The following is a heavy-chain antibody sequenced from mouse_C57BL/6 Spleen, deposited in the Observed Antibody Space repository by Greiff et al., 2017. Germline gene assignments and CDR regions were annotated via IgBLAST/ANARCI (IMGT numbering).Heavy chain of an antibody. J-gene: IGHJ2*01. CDR2: INPYNGGT. CDR1: GYTFTDYY. D-gene: IGHD2-3*01. V-gene: IGHV1-19*01. Sequence: VQLQQSGPVLVKPGASVKMSCKASGYTFTDYYMNWVKQSHGKSLEWIGVINPYNGGTSYNQKFKGKATLTVDKSSSTAYMELNSLTSEDSAVYYCARGYDGYYVDYWGQGTTLTVSS. CDR3: ARGYDGYYVDY.